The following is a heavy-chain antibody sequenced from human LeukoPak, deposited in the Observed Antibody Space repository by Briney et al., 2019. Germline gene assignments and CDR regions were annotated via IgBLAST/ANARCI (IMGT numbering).Heavy chain of an antibody. CDR3: ARVHSSSWYGSYFDY. V-gene: IGHV3-72*01. Sequence: GGSLRLSCAASGFTFSDHYMDWVRQAPGKGLEWVGRTRNKANSYTTEYAASVKGRFTISRDDSKNSLYLQMNSLKTGDTAVYYCARVHSSSWYGSYFDYWGQGTLVTVSS. J-gene: IGHJ4*02. CDR2: TRNKANSYTT. D-gene: IGHD6-13*01. CDR1: GFTFSDHY.